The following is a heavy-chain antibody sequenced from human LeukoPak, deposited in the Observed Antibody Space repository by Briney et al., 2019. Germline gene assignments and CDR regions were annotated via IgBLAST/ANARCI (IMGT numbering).Heavy chain of an antibody. D-gene: IGHD3-9*01. Sequence: GASVKVSCKASGYTFTGYFMHWVRQAPGQGLDWMGWINPNTGGTEYAQKFQGRVTMTRDTSIGTAYMELSTVTSDDTAVYFCARVHATGYFSLDLGYWGQGTLVTVSS. V-gene: IGHV1-2*02. CDR2: INPNTGGT. J-gene: IGHJ4*02. CDR3: ARVHATGYFSLDLGY. CDR1: GYTFTGYF.